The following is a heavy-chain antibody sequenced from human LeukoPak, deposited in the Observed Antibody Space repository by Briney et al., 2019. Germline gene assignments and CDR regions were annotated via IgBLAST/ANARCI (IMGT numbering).Heavy chain of an antibody. J-gene: IGHJ4*02. CDR2: NNSNSGGT. CDR1: GYTFTGYY. Sequence: ASVKVSSKASGYTFTGYYMHWVRQAPGQGLEWMGWNNSNSGGTNYTQKIQGRVTMTRDTSISTAYMELSRLRSEDTAVYYCARVRSRQLDYWGQGTLVTVSS. D-gene: IGHD5-18*01. CDR3: ARVRSRQLDY. V-gene: IGHV1-2*02.